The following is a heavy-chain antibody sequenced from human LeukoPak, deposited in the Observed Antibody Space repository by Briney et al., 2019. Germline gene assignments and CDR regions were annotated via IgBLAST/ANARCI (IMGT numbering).Heavy chain of an antibody. CDR3: ANAVRGWFGTDPGYYFDY. V-gene: IGHV3-23*01. CDR1: GFTFSTYA. D-gene: IGHD3-10*01. CDR2: ISGSGDST. J-gene: IGHJ4*02. Sequence: PGGSLRLSCAASGFTFSTYAMSWVRQAPGKGLEWVSAISGSGDSTYYADSVKGRFTISGDNSKNTLYLQVNSLRAEDTAVYYCANAVRGWFGTDPGYYFDYWGQGTRVTVSS.